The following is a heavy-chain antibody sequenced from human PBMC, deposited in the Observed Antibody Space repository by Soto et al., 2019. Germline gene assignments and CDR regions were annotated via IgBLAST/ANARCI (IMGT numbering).Heavy chain of an antibody. J-gene: IGHJ4*02. CDR2: INHSGST. CDR1: GGSFSGYY. Sequence: QVQLQQWGAGLLKPSETLSLTCAVYGGSFSGYYWSWIRQPPGKGLEWIGEINHSGSTNYNPSLKSRVTISVDTSKNQFSLKLSSVTAADTAVYYCARGVVTALTDYWGQGTLVTVSS. CDR3: ARGVVTALTDY. D-gene: IGHD2-21*02. V-gene: IGHV4-34*01.